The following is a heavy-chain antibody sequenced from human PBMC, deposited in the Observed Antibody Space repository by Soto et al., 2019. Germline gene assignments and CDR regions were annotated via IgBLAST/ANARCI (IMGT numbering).Heavy chain of an antibody. CDR3: AIRRRTNGYRGMYYYYYGMDV. Sequence: NPSETLSLTCAVYGGSFSGYYWSWIRQPPGKGLEWIGEINHSGSTNYNPSLKSRVTISVDTSKNQFSLKLSSVTAEDTAVYYCAIRRRTNGYRGMYYYYYGMDVCGQGTTVTVSS. CDR2: INHSGST. CDR1: GGSFSGYY. J-gene: IGHJ6*02. V-gene: IGHV4-34*01. D-gene: IGHD5-18*01.